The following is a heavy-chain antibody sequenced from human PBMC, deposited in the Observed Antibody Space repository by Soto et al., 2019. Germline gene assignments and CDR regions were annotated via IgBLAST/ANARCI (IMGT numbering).Heavy chain of an antibody. CDR3: AKEQLAMIVVVADYFDS. J-gene: IGHJ4*02. CDR1: GFTFSTYG. V-gene: IGHV3-30*18. D-gene: IGHD3-22*01. CDR2: ISYDGGSK. Sequence: QVQLVESGGGVVQPGKSLRLSCAASGFTFSTYGIHWVRQAPGKGLEWVALISYDGGSKYYGDSVKGRFIISRDNSHNTVSLQMNSLRADDTAVYFCAKEQLAMIVVVADYFDSWGQGTLVTVSS.